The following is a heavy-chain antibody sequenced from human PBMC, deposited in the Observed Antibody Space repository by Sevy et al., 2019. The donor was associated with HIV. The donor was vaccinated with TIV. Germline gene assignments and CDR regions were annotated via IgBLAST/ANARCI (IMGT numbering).Heavy chain of an antibody. Sequence: GGSLRLSCAASEFTFNTHAMSWVRQAPGKGLEWVSLISGPGISTYYVDSVKGRFTISRDNSKNTLYLQMNNLRDDDTAVYYCAKALNPALESMIEVVLRTLKGLDVWGQGTTVTVSS. CDR2: ISGPGIST. J-gene: IGHJ3*01. V-gene: IGHV3-23*01. CDR3: AKALNPALESMIEVVLRTLKGLDV. CDR1: EFTFNTHA. D-gene: IGHD3-22*01.